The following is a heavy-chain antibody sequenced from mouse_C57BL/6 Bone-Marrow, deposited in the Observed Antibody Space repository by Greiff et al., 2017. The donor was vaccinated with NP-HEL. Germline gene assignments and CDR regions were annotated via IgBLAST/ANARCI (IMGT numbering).Heavy chain of an antibody. CDR3: ARFGWEIAY. CDR1: GYTFTDYY. Sequence: QVQLKESGPELVKPGASVKISCKASGYTFTDYYINWVKQRPGQGLEWIGWIFPGSGSTYYNEKFKGKATLTVDKSSSTACLLLSSLTSEYCAVYVCARFGWEIAYWGQGTLVTVSA. D-gene: IGHD1-1*02. CDR2: IFPGSGST. V-gene: IGHV1-75*01. J-gene: IGHJ3*01.